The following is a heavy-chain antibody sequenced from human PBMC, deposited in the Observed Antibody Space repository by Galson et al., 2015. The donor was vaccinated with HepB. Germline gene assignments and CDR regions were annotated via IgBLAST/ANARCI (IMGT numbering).Heavy chain of an antibody. D-gene: IGHD2-2*01. CDR3: ARDLGYCSSSTCYPWFDP. V-gene: IGHV4-59*01. J-gene: IGHJ5*02. Sequence: SETLSLTCTVSGGSITSYYWSWIRQPPGKGLEWIGYIYYSGNTNYNPSLKSRVTISVDTSKNQFSLKLSSVTAADTAVYYCARDLGYCSSSTCYPWFDPWGQGILVTVSS. CDR1: GGSITSYY. CDR2: IYYSGNT.